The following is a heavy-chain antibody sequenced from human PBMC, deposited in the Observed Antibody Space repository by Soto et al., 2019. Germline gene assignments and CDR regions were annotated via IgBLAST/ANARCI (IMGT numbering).Heavy chain of an antibody. D-gene: IGHD3-16*01. V-gene: IGHV3-48*01. Sequence: EVQLMESGGGLVRPGGSLRLSCAASGFSVSGYSMNWVRQAPGKGLEWISYIRGSSGTTIYAASVRGRFTISRDSSKNTLYLQMNSLRAADTAVYYCGXCTXTXXHLGSDYWGQGTLVTVSS. CDR1: GFSVSGYS. J-gene: IGHJ4*02. CDR3: GXCTXTXXHLGSDY. CDR2: IRGSSGTT.